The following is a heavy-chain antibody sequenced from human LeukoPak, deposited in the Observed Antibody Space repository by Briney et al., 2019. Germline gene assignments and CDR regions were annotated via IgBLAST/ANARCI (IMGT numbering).Heavy chain of an antibody. CDR3: AKAAYDRRWSYYYYMDV. CDR2: ISWDGGST. CDR1: GFTFYDYA. Sequence: TWGSLRLSCAASGFTFYDYAMHWVCQAPGKGLEWVSLISWDGGSTYYADSVKGRFTISRDNSKNSLYLQMNSLRAEDTALYYCAKAAYDRRWSYYYYMDVWGKGTTVTVSS. V-gene: IGHV3-43D*03. D-gene: IGHD3-22*01. J-gene: IGHJ6*03.